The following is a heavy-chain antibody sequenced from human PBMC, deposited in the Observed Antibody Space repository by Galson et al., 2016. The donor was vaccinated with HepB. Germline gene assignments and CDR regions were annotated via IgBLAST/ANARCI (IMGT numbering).Heavy chain of an antibody. CDR1: GGSISSGAYY. Sequence: TLSLTCTVSGGSISSGAYYWSWIRQRPGKGPEWIGYIYYSGSTYYNPSLKSRVTISVDTSKNQFSLKLSSVTAADTAVYYCAREVARAGDFDYWGQGTLVTVSS. CDR2: IYYSGST. J-gene: IGHJ4*02. V-gene: IGHV4-31*03. D-gene: IGHD3-10*01. CDR3: AREVARAGDFDY.